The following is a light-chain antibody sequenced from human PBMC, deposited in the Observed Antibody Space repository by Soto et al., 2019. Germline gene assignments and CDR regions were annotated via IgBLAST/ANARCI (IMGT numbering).Light chain of an antibody. V-gene: IGLV2-11*01. Sequence: QSALTQPRSVSGSPGQSVSMFCTGTSSDVGGYNYVSWYQQHPGKAPKVMIYDVTKRPPGVPDRFSGSKSGNTASLTISGLQSEDEADYYCSSYAGRYTYVFGTGTKVTVL. J-gene: IGLJ1*01. CDR3: SSYAGRYTYV. CDR2: DVT. CDR1: SSDVGGYNY.